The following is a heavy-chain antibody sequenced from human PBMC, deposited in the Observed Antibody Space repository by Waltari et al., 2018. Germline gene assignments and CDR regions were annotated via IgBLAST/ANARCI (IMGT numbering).Heavy chain of an antibody. CDR2: IKQDGSEK. D-gene: IGHD3-10*01. CDR3: VRNRADY. Sequence: EVQLVESGGGLVQPGGSLRLSCAASGFTFRTYWMSWVRQTPGKGLEWVANIKQDGSEKYYVDSVKGRFTISRDNAKNSLYLQMNSLRAEDTAVYSCVRNRADYWGQGTLVTVSS. CDR1: GFTFRTYW. V-gene: IGHV3-7*01. J-gene: IGHJ4*02.